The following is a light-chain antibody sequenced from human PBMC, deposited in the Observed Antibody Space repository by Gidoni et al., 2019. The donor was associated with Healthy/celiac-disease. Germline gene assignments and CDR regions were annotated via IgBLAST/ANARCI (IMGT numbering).Light chain of an antibody. V-gene: IGLV3-25*03. CDR3: QSADSSGTYV. CDR2: KDS. CDR1: ALPKQY. J-gene: IGLJ1*01. Sequence: SYELTQPPPVAVSPGQTARITGTGDALPKQYAYWYQQKPGQAPVLVIYKDSERPSGIPERFSGSSSGTTVTLTISGVQAEDEADYYCQSADSSGTYVFGTGTKVTVL.